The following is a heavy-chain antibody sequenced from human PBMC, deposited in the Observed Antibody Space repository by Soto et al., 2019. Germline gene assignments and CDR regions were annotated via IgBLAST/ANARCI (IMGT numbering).Heavy chain of an antibody. D-gene: IGHD2-15*01. Sequence: GSLRLSCTVSGGSISSYYWSWIRQPPGKGLEWIGYIYYSGSTNYNPSLKSRVTISVDTSKNQFSLKLSSVTAADTAVYYCARETVVAATYDYYYYYYMDVWGKGTTVTVSS. V-gene: IGHV4-59*01. CDR1: GGSISSYY. J-gene: IGHJ6*03. CDR2: IYYSGST. CDR3: ARETVVAATYDYYYYYYMDV.